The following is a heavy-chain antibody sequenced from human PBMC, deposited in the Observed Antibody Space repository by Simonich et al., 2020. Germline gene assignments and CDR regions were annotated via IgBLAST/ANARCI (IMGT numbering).Heavy chain of an antibody. CDR2: IYYSGST. CDR3: ARGGLYFDY. CDR1: GGSISSYY. V-gene: IGHV4-59*01. Sequence: QVQLQESGPGLVKPSETLSLTCTVPGGSISSYYWSWIRQPPGKGLEWIGYIYYSGSTNHNPSRKSLVTISVDTSKNQFSLKLSSVTAADTAVYYCARGGLYFDYWGQGTLVTVSS. J-gene: IGHJ4*02. D-gene: IGHD2-15*01.